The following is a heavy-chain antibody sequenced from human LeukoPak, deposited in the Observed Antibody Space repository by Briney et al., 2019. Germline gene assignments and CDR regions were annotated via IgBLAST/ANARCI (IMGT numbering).Heavy chain of an antibody. CDR1: GYTFTSSD. D-gene: IGHD2-2*01. CDR3: ARGPRYCSSTSCRAGGY. Sequence: ASVKVSCKASGYTFTSSDINWVRQATGQGLEWMGWMNPNSGNTGYAQKFQGRVTMTRNTSISTAYMVLSSLRSEDTVVYYCARGPRYCSSTSCRAGGYWGQGTLVTVSS. J-gene: IGHJ4*02. CDR2: MNPNSGNT. V-gene: IGHV1-8*01.